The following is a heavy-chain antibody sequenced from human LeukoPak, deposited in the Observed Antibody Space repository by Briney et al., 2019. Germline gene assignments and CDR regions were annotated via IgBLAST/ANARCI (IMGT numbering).Heavy chain of an antibody. CDR1: GYTFTGYY. D-gene: IGHD2-15*01. CDR3: ARDLFIAAPDYCNGGSCYNQYYYHYYGMDV. Sequence: ASVKVSCKASGYTFTGYYMHRVRQAPGQGLEWMGWINPNSGGTNYAQKFQGRVTMTRDTSISTAYMELSRLRSDDTAVYYCARDLFIAAPDYCNGGSCYNQYYYHYYGMDVWGQGTTVTVSS. V-gene: IGHV1-2*02. CDR2: INPNSGGT. J-gene: IGHJ6*02.